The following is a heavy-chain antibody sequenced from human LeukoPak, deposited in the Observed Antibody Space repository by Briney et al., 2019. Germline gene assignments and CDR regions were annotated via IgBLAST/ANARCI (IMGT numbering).Heavy chain of an antibody. CDR2: IRGSGGST. CDR3: AKFPSKGIAARPPQYNWFDP. J-gene: IGHJ5*02. CDR1: GFTFSSYA. D-gene: IGHD6-6*01. V-gene: IGHV3-23*01. Sequence: PGGSLRLSSAASGFTFSSYAMSWVRQAPGKGLEWVSAIRGSGGSTYYADSVKGRFTISRDNFKNTLYLQMNSLRAEDTAVYYCAKFPSKGIAARPPQYNWFDPWGQGTLVTVSS.